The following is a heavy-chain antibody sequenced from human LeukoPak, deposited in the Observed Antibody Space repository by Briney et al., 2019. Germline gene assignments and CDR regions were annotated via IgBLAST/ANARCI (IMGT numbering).Heavy chain of an antibody. D-gene: IGHD2-2*01. V-gene: IGHV4-34*01. CDR1: GGSFSGYY. CDR3: ARGKDCSSTSCPYYMDV. Sequence: SETLSLTCAVYGGSFSGYYWSWIRQPPGEGLEWVGEINHRGSTNYNPSLKSRVTLSVDTSQNQFSLKLSSVTAADTAVYYCARGKDCSSTSCPYYMDVWGKGTTVTVSS. J-gene: IGHJ6*03. CDR2: INHRGST.